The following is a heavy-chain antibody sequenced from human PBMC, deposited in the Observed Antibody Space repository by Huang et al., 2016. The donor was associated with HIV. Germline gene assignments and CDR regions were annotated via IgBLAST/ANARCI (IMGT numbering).Heavy chain of an antibody. Sequence: QVQLVQSGAEVKKPGSSVKVSCKASGGTLRSYAISWVRQAPGQGLEWMGGIITRFGTANYAHRFQGRVTLTADESTSTVYMELRSLRFEDTAVYYCARDYFDDRLLGFDHWGLGTLVTISS. D-gene: IGHD3-22*01. CDR2: IITRFGTA. CDR1: GGTLRSYA. V-gene: IGHV1-69*13. CDR3: ARDYFDDRLLGFDH. J-gene: IGHJ4*02.